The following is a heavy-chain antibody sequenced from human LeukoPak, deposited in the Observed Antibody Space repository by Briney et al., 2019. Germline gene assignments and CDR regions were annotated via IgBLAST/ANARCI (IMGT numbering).Heavy chain of an antibody. D-gene: IGHD4-23*01. Sequence: SVKVSCKASGYTFTSYGISWVRQAPGQGLEWMGRISSYNGNTNYAQKLQGRVTMTTDTSTSTAYMELRSLRSDDTAVYYCARDDYGGSPRILGFVDYWGQGTLVTVSS. CDR3: ARDDYGGSPRILGFVDY. J-gene: IGHJ4*02. CDR2: ISSYNGNT. CDR1: GYTFTSYG. V-gene: IGHV1-18*01.